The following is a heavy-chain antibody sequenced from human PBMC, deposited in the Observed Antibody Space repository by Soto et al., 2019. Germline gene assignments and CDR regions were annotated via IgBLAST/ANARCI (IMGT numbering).Heavy chain of an antibody. V-gene: IGHV3-74*01. CDR1: GYTFSDYW. Sequence: PGGSLRLSCGASGYTFSDYWVHWVRQAPGKGLVWVSRITNDGRGTTYADAVKGRVTISRDNAKSTLYLQMNSLRIEDSAVYYCTRSRFPYYFDYWGQGVLVTVSS. J-gene: IGHJ4*02. D-gene: IGHD3-3*01. CDR3: TRSRFPYYFDY. CDR2: ITNDGRGT.